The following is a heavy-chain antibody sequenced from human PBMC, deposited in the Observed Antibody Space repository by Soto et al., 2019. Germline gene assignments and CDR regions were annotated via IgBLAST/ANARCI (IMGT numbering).Heavy chain of an antibody. CDR3: ARVQLTAAPTFDY. D-gene: IGHD7-27*01. CDR2: IYYSGST. J-gene: IGHJ4*02. Sequence: SETLSLTCTVSGGSISSGGYYWSWIRQHPGKGLEWIGYIYYSGSTYYNPSLKSRVTISVDTSKNQFSLKLSSVTAADTAVYYCARVQLTAAPTFDYWGQGTLVTVSS. CDR1: GGSISSGGYY. V-gene: IGHV4-31*03.